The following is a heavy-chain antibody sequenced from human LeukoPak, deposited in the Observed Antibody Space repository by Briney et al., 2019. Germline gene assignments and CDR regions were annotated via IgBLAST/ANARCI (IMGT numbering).Heavy chain of an antibody. V-gene: IGHV3-33*01. D-gene: IGHD1-26*01. CDR1: GFTFSSYG. CDR2: IWYDGSNK. Sequence: GGSLRLSCAASGFTFSSYGMHWVRQAPGKGLEWVAVIWYDGSNKYYADSVKGRFTISRDNSKNTLYLQMSSLRAEDTAMYYCARDDGSYALDYWGQGTLVTVSS. J-gene: IGHJ4*02. CDR3: ARDDGSYALDY.